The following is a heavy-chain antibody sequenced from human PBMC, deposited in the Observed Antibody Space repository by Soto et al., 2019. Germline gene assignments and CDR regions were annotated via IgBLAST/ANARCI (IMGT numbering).Heavy chain of an antibody. V-gene: IGHV3-33*01. J-gene: IGHJ4*02. CDR1: GFTFSSYG. D-gene: IGHD3-10*01. CDR2: IWEDGSNK. Sequence: QVQLVESGGGVVQPGRSLRLSCAASGFTFSSYGMHWVRQAPGKGLEWVAAIWEDGSNKYYADSVKGRFTISRDTSKNKQYLQMNSLRAEDTAVYYCARDYAVRGLSLCNFYHWGQGTLVTGSS. CDR3: ARDYAVRGLSLCNFYH.